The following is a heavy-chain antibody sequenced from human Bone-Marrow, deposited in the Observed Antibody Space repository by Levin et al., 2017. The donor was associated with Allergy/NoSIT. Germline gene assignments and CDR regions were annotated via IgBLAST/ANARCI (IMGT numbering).Heavy chain of an antibody. V-gene: IGHV4-59*02. CDR3: ASSLPNRYSRYYYYYMDV. J-gene: IGHJ6*03. CDR1: GGSVSHYY. D-gene: IGHD3-9*01. Sequence: SQTLSLTCTVSGGSVSHYYWSWIRQPPGKGLEWVGYTSYSGSTNYNPSLKSRVTISEDTSKNQFSLKLTSVTAEDTAIYYCASSLPNRYSRYYYYYMDVWGKGTTVTVSS. CDR2: TSYSGST.